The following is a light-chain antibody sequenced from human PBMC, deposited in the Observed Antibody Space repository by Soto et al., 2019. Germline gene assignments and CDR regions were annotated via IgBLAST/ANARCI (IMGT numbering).Light chain of an antibody. Sequence: ESVLTQSPGTLSLSPGERATLSCRSSQSVSSNYLAWYQQKPGQAPRLLIYGASTRASGIPDRFSGSGSGTDFTLTISGLEPEDSAVYHCHQYSNTFRTFGQGTKVDIK. CDR3: HQYSNTFRT. V-gene: IGKV3-20*01. J-gene: IGKJ1*01. CDR2: GAS. CDR1: QSVSSNY.